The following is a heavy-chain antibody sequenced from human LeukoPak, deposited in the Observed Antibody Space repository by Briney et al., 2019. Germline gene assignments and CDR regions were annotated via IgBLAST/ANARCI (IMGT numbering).Heavy chain of an antibody. J-gene: IGHJ4*02. CDR1: GGSFSGYY. V-gene: IGHV4-34*01. CDR3: ARAGGSADY. Sequence: SETLSLTCAVYGGSFSGYYWSWIRQPPGEGLEWIGEINHSGSTNYNPSLKSRVTISVDTSKNQFSLKLSSVTAADTAVYYCARAGGSADYWGQGTLVTVSS. D-gene: IGHD2-15*01. CDR2: INHSGST.